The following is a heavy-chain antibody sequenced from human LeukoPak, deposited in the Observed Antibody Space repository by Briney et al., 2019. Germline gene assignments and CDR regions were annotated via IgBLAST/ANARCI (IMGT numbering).Heavy chain of an antibody. V-gene: IGHV4-39*01. CDR2: IYYSGST. Sequence: SETLSLTCTVSGGSISSSSYYWGRIRQPPGKGLEWIGSIYYSGSTYYNPSLKSRVTISVDTSKNQFSLKLSSVTAADTAVYYCARYFDSPQQHYYFDYWGQGTLVTVSS. CDR1: GGSISSSSYY. CDR3: ARYFDSPQQHYYFDY. D-gene: IGHD3-9*01. J-gene: IGHJ4*02.